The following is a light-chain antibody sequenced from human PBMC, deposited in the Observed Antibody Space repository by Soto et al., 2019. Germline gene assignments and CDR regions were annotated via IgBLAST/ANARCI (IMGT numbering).Light chain of an antibody. J-gene: IGKJ3*01. CDR3: HHYGRSPIFT. CDR2: AAS. Sequence: EVVLTQSPGTLSLSAGERATLSCRASQSVANNHLAWYQQRPGQAPRLLIYAASTRAAGIPDRFSGSGSGTDFTLTISRLEPEHFGVFFCHHYGRSPIFTFGPGTTVDMK. CDR1: QSVANNH. V-gene: IGKV3-20*01.